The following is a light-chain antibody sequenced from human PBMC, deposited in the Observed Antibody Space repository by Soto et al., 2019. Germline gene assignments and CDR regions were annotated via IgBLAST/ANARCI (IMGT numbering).Light chain of an antibody. CDR3: QVWDSDSDPSYV. CDR2: DDT. V-gene: IGLV3-21*02. CDR1: NIGAYS. Sequence: LTQPPSVSVAPGQTARISCGGNNIGAYSVYWYQQKPGQAPVLVVYDDTDRPSGVPERFSGSNSGNTATLTISSVEAGDEAAYYCQVWDSDSDPSYVFGTGTKVTVL. J-gene: IGLJ1*01.